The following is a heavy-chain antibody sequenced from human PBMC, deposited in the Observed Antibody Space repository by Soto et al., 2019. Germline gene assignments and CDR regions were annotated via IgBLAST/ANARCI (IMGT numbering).Heavy chain of an antibody. CDR2: IRSTTDGGTT. V-gene: IGHV3-15*01. D-gene: IGHD3-10*01. CDR1: GFTFSNAW. CDR3: TTLYYHGSYYHAMDV. J-gene: IGHJ6*02. Sequence: PGGSLRLSWAASGFTFSNAWMSWVGQAPGKGLEWVGRIRSTTDGGTTDYAAPVKGRFTPSRDDSKTTLYLQMSSLKIEDTAVYYCTTLYYHGSYYHAMDVWGQGTTVTVSS.